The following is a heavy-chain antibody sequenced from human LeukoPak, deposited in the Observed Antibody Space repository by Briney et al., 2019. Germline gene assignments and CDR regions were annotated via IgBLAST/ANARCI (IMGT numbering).Heavy chain of an antibody. Sequence: PGGSLRLSCAASGFTFSNYWMHWVRQAPGKGLVWVSRINSDGSSTSYADSVKDRFTISRDNAKNTLYLQMNSLRAEDTAVYYCARGDDSGLTYYFDYWGQGTLVTVSS. J-gene: IGHJ4*02. CDR1: GFTFSNYW. D-gene: IGHD5-12*01. CDR3: ARGDDSGLTYYFDY. V-gene: IGHV3-74*01. CDR2: INSDGSST.